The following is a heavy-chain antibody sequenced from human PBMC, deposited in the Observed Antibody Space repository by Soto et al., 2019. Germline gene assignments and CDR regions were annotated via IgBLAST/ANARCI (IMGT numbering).Heavy chain of an antibody. CDR3: AGYNWNYYFDP. V-gene: IGHV4-61*01. D-gene: IGHD1-7*01. CDR2: IYHSGST. Sequence: QVQLQESGPGLVKPSETLSLICTVSGGSVRDGSYYWAWLRQPPGKGLEWIGHIYHSGSTIYNPSLKSRVTISIDTSNGPFSLNLNSMPAADTAVYYCAGYNWNYYFDPWGQGTLVTVSS. J-gene: IGHJ5*02. CDR1: GGSVRDGSYY.